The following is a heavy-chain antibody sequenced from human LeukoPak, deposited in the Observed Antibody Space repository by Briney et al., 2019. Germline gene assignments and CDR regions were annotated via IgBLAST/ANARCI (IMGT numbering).Heavy chain of an antibody. CDR2: IIPILGIA. CDR1: GGTFSSYT. D-gene: IGHD1-7*01. J-gene: IGHJ4*02. Sequence: AASVKVSCKASGGTFSSYTISWVRQAPGQGLEWMGRIIPILGIANHAQKFQGRVTITADKSTSTAYMELSSLRSEDTAVYYCARVRYNWNYAHDYWGQGTLVTVSS. V-gene: IGHV1-69*02. CDR3: ARVRYNWNYAHDY.